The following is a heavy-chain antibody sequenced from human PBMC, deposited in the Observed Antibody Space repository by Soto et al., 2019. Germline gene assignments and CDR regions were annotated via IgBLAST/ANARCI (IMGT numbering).Heavy chain of an antibody. D-gene: IGHD6-13*01. V-gene: IGHV3-30*18. CDR1: GFPFSSYG. CDR3: AKAPWAAAGTGDAFDI. CDR2: ISYDGSNK. Sequence: GGSLRLSCAASGFPFSSYGMHWVRQAPGKGLEWVAVISYDGSNKYYADSVKGRFTISRDNSKNTLYLQMNSLRAEDTAVYYCAKAPWAAAGTGDAFDIWGKGTMVTVSS. J-gene: IGHJ3*02.